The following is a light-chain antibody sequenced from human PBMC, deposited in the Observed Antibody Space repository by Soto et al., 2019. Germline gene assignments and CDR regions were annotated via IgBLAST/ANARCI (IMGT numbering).Light chain of an antibody. V-gene: IGLV7-43*01. CDR2: STI. CDR3: LLYYGGPQI. Sequence: QAVVAQESSVTVSPGETVTLTCGSNTGPVTNDHFPIWFQQKPGQPPRTLVYSTIHKKSWTPARFSGSLLGGKAALTLSGVRPEDEADYYCLLYYGGPQIFGGGTKVTVL. CDR1: TGPVTNDHF. J-gene: IGLJ2*01.